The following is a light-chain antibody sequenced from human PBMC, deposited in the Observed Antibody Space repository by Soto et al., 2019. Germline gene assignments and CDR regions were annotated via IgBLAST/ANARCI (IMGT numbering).Light chain of an antibody. J-gene: IGKJ2*01. Sequence: DIQMTQSPSSLSASVGDRVTITCRASQSVGNYLNWYQQKPGQAPNLVIYAATSLQSGVPTRFSGSGSGTDFTLTISSLQPEDFATYYCQQSYSPLSYTFDQGTKLEIK. CDR1: QSVGNY. CDR3: QQSYSPLSYT. CDR2: AAT. V-gene: IGKV1-39*01.